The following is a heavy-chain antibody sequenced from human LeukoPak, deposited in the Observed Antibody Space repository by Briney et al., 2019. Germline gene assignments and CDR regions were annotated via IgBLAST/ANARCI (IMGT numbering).Heavy chain of an antibody. CDR2: ISYDGSNK. CDR1: GFTFRSYG. D-gene: IGHD1-26*01. J-gene: IGHJ3*02. Sequence: PGGSLRLSCAASGFTFRSYGIHWVRQAPGKGLEWVAVISYDGSNKNYAVSVKGRFTISRDDAKNSLYLQMNSLRAEDTAVYYCARDPTSSWETAFDIWGQGTMVIVSS. V-gene: IGHV3-30*03. CDR3: ARDPTSSWETAFDI.